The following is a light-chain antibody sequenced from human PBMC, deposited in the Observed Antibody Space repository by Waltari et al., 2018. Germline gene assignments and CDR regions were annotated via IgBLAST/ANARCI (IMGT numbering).Light chain of an antibody. CDR1: QSVSRS. CDR3: QHYVRLPAT. CDR2: GAS. V-gene: IGKV3-20*01. Sequence: IELTQSPGTLPLSPGERAPLSCRASQSVSRSLAWYQQKPGQAPKLLIYGASTRATGIPDRFTGSGSGTDFSLTISSLEPEDFAIYFCQHYVRLPATFGQGTKVEIK. J-gene: IGKJ1*01.